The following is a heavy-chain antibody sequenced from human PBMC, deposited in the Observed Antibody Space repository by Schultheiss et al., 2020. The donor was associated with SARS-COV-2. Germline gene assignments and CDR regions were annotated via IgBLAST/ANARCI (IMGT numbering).Heavy chain of an antibody. CDR1: GGSISSSSYY. J-gene: IGHJ6*03. D-gene: IGHD2-21*02. Sequence: SETLYLTCTVSGGSISSSSYYWGWIRQPPGKGLEWIGSIYYSGSTYYNPSLKSRVTISVDTSKNQFSLKLSSVTAADTAVYYCARHAGGMTDYYYYYMDVWGKGTTVTVSS. V-gene: IGHV4-39*01. CDR3: ARHAGGMTDYYYYYMDV. CDR2: IYYSGST.